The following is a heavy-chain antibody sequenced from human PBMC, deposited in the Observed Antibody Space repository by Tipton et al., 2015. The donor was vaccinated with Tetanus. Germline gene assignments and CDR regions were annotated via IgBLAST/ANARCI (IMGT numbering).Heavy chain of an antibody. V-gene: IGHV4-61*08. J-gene: IGHJ4*02. CDR3: ARANDDCSMKGPFDS. CDR1: GDSLRTGDRN. CDR2: ISSSGST. Sequence: GLVKPSETLSLTCTVSGDSLRTGDRNWSWIRQPPGKGLEGLAYISSSGSTNSDYFLKSRIKISRDTSKNQYSLSLSSVTAADTAVYFCARANDDCSMKGPFDSWGQGMLVVVSA. D-gene: IGHD3-3*01.